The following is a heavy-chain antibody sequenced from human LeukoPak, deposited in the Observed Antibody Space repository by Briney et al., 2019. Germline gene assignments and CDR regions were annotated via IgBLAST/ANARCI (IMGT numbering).Heavy chain of an antibody. J-gene: IGHJ3*02. CDR1: GGSISSFY. V-gene: IGHV4-59*12. Sequence: SETLSLTCTVSGGSISSFYWSWIRQPPGKGLEWIGYIYYSGSTNYNPSLKSRVTISVDTSKNQFSLKLSSVTAADTAVYYCARDMRGSYPDAFDIWGQGTMVTVSS. CDR2: IYYSGST. CDR3: ARDMRGSYPDAFDI. D-gene: IGHD1-26*01.